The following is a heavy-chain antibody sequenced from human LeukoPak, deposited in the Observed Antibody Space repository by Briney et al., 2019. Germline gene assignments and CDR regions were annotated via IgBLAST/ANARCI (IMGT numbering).Heavy chain of an antibody. V-gene: IGHV1-69*13. Sequence: SVKVSCKASGGTFSSYAISWVRQAPGQGLEWMGGIIPIFCTANYAQKFQGRVTITADESTSTAYMELSSLRSEDTAVYYCARNTRTAPNFEYDFWSGYSHFDYWGQGTLVTVSS. J-gene: IGHJ4*02. D-gene: IGHD3-3*01. CDR2: IIPIFCTA. CDR1: GGTFSSYA. CDR3: ARNTRTAPNFEYDFWSGYSHFDY.